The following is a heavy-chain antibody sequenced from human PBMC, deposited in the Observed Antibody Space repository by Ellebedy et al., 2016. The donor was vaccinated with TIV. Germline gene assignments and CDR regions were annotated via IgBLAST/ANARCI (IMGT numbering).Heavy chain of an antibody. CDR1: GYTFTSYG. CDR2: ISAYNGNT. Sequence: ASVKVSCXASGYTFTSYGISWVRQAPGQGLEWMGWISAYNGNTNYAQKLQGRVTMTTDTSTSTAYMELRSLRSDDTAVYYCAREGYQLRNYYYYYGMDVWGQGTTVTVSS. J-gene: IGHJ6*02. CDR3: AREGYQLRNYYYYYGMDV. D-gene: IGHD2-2*01. V-gene: IGHV1-18*04.